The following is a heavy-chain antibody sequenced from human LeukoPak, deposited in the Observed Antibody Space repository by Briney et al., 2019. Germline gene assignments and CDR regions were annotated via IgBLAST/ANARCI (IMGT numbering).Heavy chain of an antibody. V-gene: IGHV3-7*01. CDR1: GFAFSGYW. Sequence: PGGSLRLSCAASGFAFSGYWMSWVRQSPGKGLEWVANINQDGAEKHYMDSVKGRFTISRDNAKNSLYLQMNSLRGEDTAVFYCARVGAGSYLGDYYFDYWGQGTLVTVSS. J-gene: IGHJ4*02. CDR2: INQDGAEK. CDR3: ARVGAGSYLGDYYFDY. D-gene: IGHD3-10*01.